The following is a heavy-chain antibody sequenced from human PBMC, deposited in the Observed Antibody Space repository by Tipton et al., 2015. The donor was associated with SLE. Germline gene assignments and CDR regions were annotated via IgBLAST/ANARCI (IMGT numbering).Heavy chain of an antibody. CDR2: IIPIFGTA. Sequence: QLVQSGAEVKKPGSSVKVSCKASGGTFSSYAISWVRQAPGQGLEWMGGIIPIFGTANYAQKFQARVTINGDESTSTASMELSSLRSEDTAVYYCARVLAAWGDGAFDIWGQGTMVTVSS. V-gene: IGHV1-69*01. J-gene: IGHJ3*02. CDR1: GGTFSSYA. CDR3: ARVLAAWGDGAFDI. D-gene: IGHD3-3*02.